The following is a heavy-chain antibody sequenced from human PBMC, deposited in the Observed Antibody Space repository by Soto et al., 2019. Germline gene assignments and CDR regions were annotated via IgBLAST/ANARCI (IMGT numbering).Heavy chain of an antibody. V-gene: IGHV4-59*01. D-gene: IGHD2-15*01. Sequence: QVQLQESGPGLVKPSETLSLTCTVSGGSISSYYWSWIRQPPGKGLEWIGYIYYSGSTNYNPSLKSRVTISVDTSKNQFSLKLSSVTAADTAVYYCARDRRRESATDYDAFDIWGQGTMVTVSS. J-gene: IGHJ3*02. CDR2: IYYSGST. CDR3: ARDRRRESATDYDAFDI. CDR1: GGSISSYY.